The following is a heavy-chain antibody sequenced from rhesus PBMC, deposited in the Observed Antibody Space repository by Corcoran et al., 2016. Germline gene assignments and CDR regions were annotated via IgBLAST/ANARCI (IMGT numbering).Heavy chain of an antibody. Sequence: QVQLQESGPAVVKPSETLSLTCAVSGGSISSSNWWSWIRQSPGKGLEWIGGFYGSGGSTEYNPSLKSRVTISKDTSKNQFSLKLSSVTAADTAVYYCASVVAAAGPDYWGQGVLVTVSS. CDR2: FYGSGGST. CDR1: GGSISSSNW. J-gene: IGHJ4*01. D-gene: IGHD6-25*01. V-gene: IGHV4-93*01. CDR3: ASVVAAAGPDY.